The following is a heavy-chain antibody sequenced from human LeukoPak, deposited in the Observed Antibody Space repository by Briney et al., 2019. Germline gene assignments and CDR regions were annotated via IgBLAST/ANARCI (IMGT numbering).Heavy chain of an antibody. CDR3: ARGGGGGTYSYGYPLPDYFDY. J-gene: IGHJ4*02. D-gene: IGHD5-18*01. CDR2: IFPGGNT. CDR1: GGSISSGSWY. V-gene: IGHV4-61*02. Sequence: PSQTLSLTCSVSGGSISSGSWYWSWIRQPAGEGPEWIGRIFPGGNTNYNPSLKIRVTMSLDTSKNHFSRKLSSVTAPDTAVYYCARGGGGGTYSYGYPLPDYFDYWGQGTLVTVSS.